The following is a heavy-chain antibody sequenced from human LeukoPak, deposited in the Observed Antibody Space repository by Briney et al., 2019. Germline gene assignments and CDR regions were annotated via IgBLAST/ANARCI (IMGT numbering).Heavy chain of an antibody. D-gene: IGHD1-7*01. Sequence: SQTLSLTCAISGDSFSSNSAAWNWIRQSPSRGLEWLGRTYYRSKWYNDYAVSVKSRITINPDTSKNQFSLQLNSVPPEDTAVYYCARAPQTGPRSRWFDPWGQGTLVTVSS. V-gene: IGHV6-1*01. CDR2: TYYRSKWYN. CDR3: ARAPQTGPRSRWFDP. J-gene: IGHJ5*02. CDR1: GDSFSSNSAA.